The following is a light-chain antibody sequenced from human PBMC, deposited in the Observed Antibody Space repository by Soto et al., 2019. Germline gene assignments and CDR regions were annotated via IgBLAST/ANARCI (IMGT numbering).Light chain of an antibody. J-gene: IGKJ5*01. CDR1: QSIEMH. CDR3: QRYNTYST. Sequence: DIQITQSPSSLSASVGDRVTITCRASQSIEMHLNWYQQKPGKAPKFLIHAASSFQSGVPSSFSGSGSGTEFTLTISSLPPDDFANYCCQRYNTYSTFGQGTRLEIK. V-gene: IGKV1-39*01. CDR2: AAS.